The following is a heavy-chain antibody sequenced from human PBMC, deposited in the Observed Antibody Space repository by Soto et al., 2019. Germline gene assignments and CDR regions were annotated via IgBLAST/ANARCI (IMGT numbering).Heavy chain of an antibody. V-gene: IGHV4-39*01. CDR1: GGSISSSDFY. J-gene: IGHJ5*02. CDR3: AVVDSTGNWFDP. D-gene: IGHD3-22*01. Sequence: KPSETLSLTCTVSGGSISSSDFYWGWLRQPPGKGLDFIGSMYYGGSTFYNPSLKSRVTISVDTSKNQFTLKLISVTAADTAVYYCAVVDSTGNWFDPWGQGALVTVSS. CDR2: MYYGGST.